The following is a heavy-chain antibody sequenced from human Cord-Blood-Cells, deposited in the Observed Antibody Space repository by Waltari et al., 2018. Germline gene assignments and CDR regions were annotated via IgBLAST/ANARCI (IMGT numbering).Heavy chain of an antibody. D-gene: IGHD3-10*01. CDR2: INHSGST. CDR1: VGSFSGYY. J-gene: IGHJ3*02. Sequence: QVQLQQWGAGLLKPSETLSLTCAVYVGSFSGYYGSCIRQPPGKGLEWIGEINHSGSTNYTPSLKSRVTISVDTSKNQFSLKLSSVTAADTAVYYCSLLWFGEPAPSHDAFDIWGQGTMVTVSS. CDR3: SLLWFGEPAPSHDAFDI. V-gene: IGHV4-34*01.